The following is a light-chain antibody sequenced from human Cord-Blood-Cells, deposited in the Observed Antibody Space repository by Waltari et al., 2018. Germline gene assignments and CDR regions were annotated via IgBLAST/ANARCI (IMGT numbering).Light chain of an antibody. CDR1: SSDVGSYNL. Sequence: QSALTQPASVSGSPGQSITISCTGTSSDVGSYNLVSWYQQHPGKAPKLMIYECSKRPAGVSNRFSGSESGNTASLTISGLQAEDEADYYCCSYAGSSTLVCGGGTKLTVL. V-gene: IGLV2-23*01. CDR2: ECS. J-gene: IGLJ2*01. CDR3: CSYAGSSTLV.